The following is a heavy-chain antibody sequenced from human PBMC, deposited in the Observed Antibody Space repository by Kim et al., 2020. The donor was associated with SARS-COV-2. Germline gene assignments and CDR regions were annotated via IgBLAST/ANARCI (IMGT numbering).Heavy chain of an antibody. CDR2: ISYDGSNK. D-gene: IGHD6-19*01. Sequence: GGSLRLSCAASGFTFSTYAMHWVRQAPGKGLEWVAVISYDGSNKYYADSVKGRFTISRDNSKNTLYLQMNSLRAEDTAVYYCARVPLSSGWWEGGDYWGQGTLVTVSS. V-gene: IGHV3-30*04. CDR3: ARVPLSSGWWEGGDY. J-gene: IGHJ4*02. CDR1: GFTFSTYA.